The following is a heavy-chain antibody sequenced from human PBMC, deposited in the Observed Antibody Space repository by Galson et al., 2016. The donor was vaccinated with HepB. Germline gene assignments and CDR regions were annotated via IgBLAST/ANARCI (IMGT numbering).Heavy chain of an antibody. CDR3: VRRNDFDYWSGFRDAYGMDV. CDR1: GDTSQTMSSSSFN. CDR2: IDYRGTT. Sequence: ETLSLTCTVSGDTSQTMSSSSFNWGWIRQSPTTGLEWVGNIDYRGTTSYNPSLESRVTISLDTSKRQFSLKVASVTAADTAVYYCVRRNDFDYWSGFRDAYGMDVGGQGTTVIVSS. D-gene: IGHD3-3*01. V-gene: IGHV4-39*01. J-gene: IGHJ6*02.